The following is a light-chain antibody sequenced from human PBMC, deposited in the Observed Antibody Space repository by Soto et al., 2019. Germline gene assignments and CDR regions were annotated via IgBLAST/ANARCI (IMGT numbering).Light chain of an antibody. V-gene: IGLV1-40*01. J-gene: IGLJ3*02. Sequence: QAVVTQPPSVSGAPGQRVTISCAGSSSSIGAGFGVHWYQQIPGRAPRLLIFRSSARPSGVPDRFSGSKSGTSASLAITGLQAEDEADYYCQSYDSDLRGWVFGGGTKLT. CDR1: SSSIGAGFG. CDR3: QSYDSDLRGWV. CDR2: RSS.